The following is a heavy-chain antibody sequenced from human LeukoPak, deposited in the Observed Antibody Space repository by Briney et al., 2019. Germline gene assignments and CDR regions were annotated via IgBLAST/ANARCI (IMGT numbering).Heavy chain of an antibody. D-gene: IGHD6-19*01. Sequence: SETLSLTCAVYGGSFSGYYWSWIRQPPGKGLEWIGEINHSGSTNYNPSLKSRVTISVDTSKNQFSLKLSSVTAADTAVYCCARVPQWLVTQDYWGQGTLVTVSS. CDR1: GGSFSGYY. CDR2: INHSGST. V-gene: IGHV4-34*01. CDR3: ARVPQWLVTQDY. J-gene: IGHJ4*02.